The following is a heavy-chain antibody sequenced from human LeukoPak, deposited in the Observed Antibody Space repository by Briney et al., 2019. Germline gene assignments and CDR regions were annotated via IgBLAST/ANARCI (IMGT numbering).Heavy chain of an antibody. CDR2: INPNSGGT. V-gene: IGHV1-2*02. CDR3: AFGGSSGGYYFDY. CDR1: GYTFTGYY. J-gene: IGHJ4*02. Sequence: ASVKVSCKASGYTFTGYYMHWVRQAPGQGFEWMGWINPNSGGTNYAQKFQGRVTMTRDTSISTAYMELSRLRSDDTAVYYCAFGGSSGGYYFDYWSQGTLVTVSS. D-gene: IGHD1-26*01.